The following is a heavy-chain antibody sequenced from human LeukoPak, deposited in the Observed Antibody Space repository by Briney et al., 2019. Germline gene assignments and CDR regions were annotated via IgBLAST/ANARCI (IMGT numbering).Heavy chain of an antibody. CDR3: ARDRGTRGWYYDGFDV. J-gene: IGHJ3*01. CDR1: GFTFSSYE. V-gene: IGHV3-48*03. D-gene: IGHD6-19*01. Sequence: KSGGSLRLSCEASGFTFSSYEMNWVRQAPGKGLEWVAYISDSDDAVYYADSVKGRFTISRDNARDSLYLQMHSLTVEDTALYYCARDRGTRGWYYDGFDVWGRGTMVTVS. CDR2: ISDSDDAV.